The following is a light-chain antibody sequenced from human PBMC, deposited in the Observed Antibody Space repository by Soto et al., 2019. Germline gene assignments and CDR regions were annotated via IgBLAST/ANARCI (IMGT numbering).Light chain of an antibody. CDR1: QSVRNY. CDR2: DAS. V-gene: IGKV3-11*01. CDR3: HQRINWPPIT. J-gene: IGKJ5*01. Sequence: EIVLTQSPATLSLSPGERATLSCRASQSVRNYLAWYQHKPGQAPRLLIYDASNRATGIPARFSGSGSGTDFTLTISSLEPEDFAVYYCHQRINWPPITFGQGTRLEIK.